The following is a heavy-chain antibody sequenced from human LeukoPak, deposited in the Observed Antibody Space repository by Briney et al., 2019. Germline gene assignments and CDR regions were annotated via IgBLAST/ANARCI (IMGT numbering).Heavy chain of an antibody. CDR2: ISSSSSYI. D-gene: IGHD6-6*01. V-gene: IGHV3-21*04. CDR1: GFTFSSYS. CDR3: ARDAPQQLAPSGDYYYYMDV. J-gene: IGHJ6*03. Sequence: SGGSLRLSCAASGFTFSSYSMNWVRQAPGEGLEWVSSISSSSSYIYYADSVKGRFTISRDNAKNSLYLQMNSLRAEDTAVYYCARDAPQQLAPSGDYYYYMDVWGKGTTVTVSS.